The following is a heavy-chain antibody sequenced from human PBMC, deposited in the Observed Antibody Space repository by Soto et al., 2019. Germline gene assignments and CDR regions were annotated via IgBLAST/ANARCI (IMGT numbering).Heavy chain of an antibody. Sequence: EVQLLESGGGLVQPGGSLRLSCAASGFTFSSYAMSWVRQAPGKGLEWVSAISGSGGSTYYADSVKGRFTISRDNSKNTLYLQMNSLRAEDTAVYYCAKYQGYDYVWGSYNYYGMDVWGQGTTVTVSS. CDR3: AKYQGYDYVWGSYNYYGMDV. V-gene: IGHV3-23*01. CDR1: GFTFSSYA. CDR2: ISGSGGST. D-gene: IGHD3-16*01. J-gene: IGHJ6*02.